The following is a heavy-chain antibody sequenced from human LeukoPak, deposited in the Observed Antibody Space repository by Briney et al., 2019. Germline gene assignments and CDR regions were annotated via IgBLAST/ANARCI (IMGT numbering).Heavy chain of an antibody. D-gene: IGHD2-2*01. CDR3: ATYRTSFIYWYFDL. Sequence: ASETLSLTCTVSGGSISGYYWSWIRQPPGKGLEWIGYIYYRGSTNYNPSLMSRASISVDTSKNQFSLKLSSVTAADTAVYYCATYRTSFIYWYFDLWGRGTLVTVSS. CDR2: IYYRGST. J-gene: IGHJ2*01. V-gene: IGHV4-59*01. CDR1: GGSISGYY.